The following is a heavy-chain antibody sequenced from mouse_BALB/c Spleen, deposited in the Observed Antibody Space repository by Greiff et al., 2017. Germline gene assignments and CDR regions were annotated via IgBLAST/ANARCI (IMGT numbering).Heavy chain of an antibody. CDR1: GYSITSGYY. D-gene: IGHD2-1*01. J-gene: IGHJ4*01. V-gene: IGHV3-6*02. Sequence: EVQLQESGPGLVKPSQSLSLTCSVTGYSITSGYYWNWIRQFPGNKLEWMGYISYDGSNNYNPSLKNRISITRDTSKNQFFLKLNSVTTEDTATYYCARDRDYGNYGAMDYWGQGTSVTVSS. CDR3: ARDRDYGNYGAMDY. CDR2: ISYDGSN.